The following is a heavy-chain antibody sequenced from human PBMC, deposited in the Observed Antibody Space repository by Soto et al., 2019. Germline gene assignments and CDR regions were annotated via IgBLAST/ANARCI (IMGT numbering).Heavy chain of an antibody. Sequence: PSETLSLTCTVSGGSISSSSYYWGWIRQPPGKGLEWIGSIYYSGSTYYNPSLKSRVTISVDTSKNQFSLKLSSVTAADTAVYYCARAPEYSSSWTIDYWGQGTLVTVSS. V-gene: IGHV4-39*01. CDR3: ARAPEYSSSWTIDY. J-gene: IGHJ4*02. CDR1: GGSISSSSYY. CDR2: IYYSGST. D-gene: IGHD6-13*01.